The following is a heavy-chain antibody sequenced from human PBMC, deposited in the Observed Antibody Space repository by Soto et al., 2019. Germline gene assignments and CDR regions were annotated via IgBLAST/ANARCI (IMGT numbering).Heavy chain of an antibody. Sequence: DVQLLESGGGLVQPGGSLRLSCAASGFTFSSYAMSWVRQAPGKGLEWVSAISATGGSAFYADSVKGRFTISRDNSKNTVCLQIDSLVTEDTAVYYCAKGTTAVYCFDFWGQGTRVTVSS. D-gene: IGHD2-15*01. V-gene: IGHV3-23*01. J-gene: IGHJ4*02. CDR1: GFTFSSYA. CDR2: ISATGGSA. CDR3: AKGTTAVYCFDF.